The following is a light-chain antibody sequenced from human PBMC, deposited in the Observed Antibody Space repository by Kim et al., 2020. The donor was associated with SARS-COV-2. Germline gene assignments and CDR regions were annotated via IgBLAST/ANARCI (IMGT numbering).Light chain of an antibody. V-gene: IGLV4-69*01. CDR2: LNSDGSH. Sequence: QLVLTQSPSASASLGASVKVTCTLSSGHSSNAVAWHQQQPEKGPRYLMRLNSDGSHSRGDGIPDRFSASSSGAEHYLTISSLQSEDEADYYWQTWGIGDWVFGGGTKLTV. CDR3: QTWGIGDWV. CDR1: SGHSSNA. J-gene: IGLJ3*02.